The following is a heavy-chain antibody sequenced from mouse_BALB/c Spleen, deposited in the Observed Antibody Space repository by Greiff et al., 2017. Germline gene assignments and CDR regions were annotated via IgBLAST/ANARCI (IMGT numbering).Heavy chain of an antibody. CDR1: GFNIKDYY. Sequence: VQLQQSGAELVRSGASVKLSCTASGFNIKDYYMHWVKQRPEQGLEWIGWIDPENGDTEYAPKFQGKATMTADTSSNTAYLRLSSLTSEDTAVYYCKAYYYGSSYVVDYWGQGTTLTVSS. V-gene: IGHV14-4*02. D-gene: IGHD1-1*01. J-gene: IGHJ2*01. CDR3: KAYYYGSSYVVDY. CDR2: IDPENGDT.